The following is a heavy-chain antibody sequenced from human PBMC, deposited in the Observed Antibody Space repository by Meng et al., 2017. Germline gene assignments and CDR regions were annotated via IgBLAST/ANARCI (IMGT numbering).Heavy chain of an antibody. CDR1: GRSSSGYY. V-gene: IGHV4-34*01. D-gene: IGHD5-12*01. CDR2: INEFGST. CDR3: ARQRGPDF. Sequence: QVPRHPGGGGLFTPSCTLALPCAVNGRSSSGYYWNWIRRPPGKWLEWIVEINEFGSTNYNPSLKSLVTILVDTSKNQYSLKLSAVTAADTAVYYCARQRGPDFWGQGSLVTVSS. J-gene: IGHJ4*02.